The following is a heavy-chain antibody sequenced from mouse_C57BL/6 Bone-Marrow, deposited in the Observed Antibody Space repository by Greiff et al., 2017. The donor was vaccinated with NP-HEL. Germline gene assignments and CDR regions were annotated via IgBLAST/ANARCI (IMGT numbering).Heavy chain of an antibody. V-gene: IGHV1-9*01. CDR3: ARKGIWVSYYRSDWYFDV. CDR2: ILPGSGST. D-gene: IGHD1-1*01. Sequence: QVQLKESGAELMKPGASVKLSCKATGYTFTGYWIEWVKQRPGHGLEWIGEILPGSGSTNYNEKFKGKATFTADTSSNTAYMQLSSLTTEDSAIYYCARKGIWVSYYRSDWYFDVWGTGTTVTVSS. J-gene: IGHJ1*03. CDR1: GYTFTGYW.